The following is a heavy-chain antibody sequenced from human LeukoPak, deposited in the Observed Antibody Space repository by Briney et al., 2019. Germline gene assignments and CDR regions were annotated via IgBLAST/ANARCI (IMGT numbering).Heavy chain of an antibody. CDR3: ARDRDRHFDY. V-gene: IGHV3-7*05. CDR1: GFTISDDW. CDR2: IKQDGSEK. J-gene: IGHJ4*02. D-gene: IGHD2-15*01. Sequence: GGSPRLSCEVSGFTISDDWMSWVRQAPGKGLEWVAIIKQDGSEKYYVDSVRGRFTISRDNGQNSLYLQMNSLRAEDTAVYFCARDRDRHFDYWGQGTLVTVSS.